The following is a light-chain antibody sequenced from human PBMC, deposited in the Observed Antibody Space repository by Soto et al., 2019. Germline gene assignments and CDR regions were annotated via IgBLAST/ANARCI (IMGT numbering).Light chain of an antibody. CDR1: SSNIVADYD. J-gene: IGLJ1*01. CDR2: GNS. V-gene: IGLV1-40*01. CDR3: YSYYSSLSHKYV. Sequence: QSVLTQPTSVSVAPGQRVTISCTGSSSNIVADYDVHGYRQLPGAAPKLLITGNSYRPSGVPDRFSGSKSGTSAYLAITGLQAEDEAYYYCYSYYSSLSHKYVFGTGTKLTVL.